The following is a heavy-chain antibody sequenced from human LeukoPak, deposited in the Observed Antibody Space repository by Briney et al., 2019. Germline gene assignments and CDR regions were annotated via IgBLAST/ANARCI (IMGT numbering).Heavy chain of an antibody. D-gene: IGHD7-27*01. V-gene: IGHV4-30-4*01. J-gene: IGHJ4*02. Sequence: PSETLSLTCTVSGGSISSGDYYWSWIRQPPGKGLEWIGYIYYSGSTYYNPSLKSRVTISVDTSKNQFSLKLSSVTAVDTAVYYCARGLLGSHYFDYWGQGTLVTVSS. CDR1: GGSISSGDYY. CDR2: IYYSGST. CDR3: ARGLLGSHYFDY.